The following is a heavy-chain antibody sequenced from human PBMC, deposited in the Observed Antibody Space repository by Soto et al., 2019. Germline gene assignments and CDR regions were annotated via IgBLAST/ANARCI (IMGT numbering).Heavy chain of an antibody. V-gene: IGHV1-18*01. J-gene: IGHJ6*02. CDR3: ARSDSSGCSPYYYGIDV. CDR2: ISAYNGNT. CDR1: GYTFTSYG. D-gene: IGHD3-22*01. Sequence: QVQLVQSGAEVRKPGASVKVSCKASGYTFTSYGITWVRQAPGQGLEWMGWISAYNGNTNYAQKLQGRVTMTTDTSTSTAYMELRSLRSDDTAVYYCARSDSSGCSPYYYGIDVWGQGTTVTVS.